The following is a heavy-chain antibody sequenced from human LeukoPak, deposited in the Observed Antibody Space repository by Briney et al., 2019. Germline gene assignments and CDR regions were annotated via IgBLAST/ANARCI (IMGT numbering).Heavy chain of an antibody. V-gene: IGHV1-46*01. CDR2: INPSGGST. CDR1: GYTFTDFG. Sequence: GASVKVSCKASGYTFTDFGISWVRQAPGQGLEWMGIINPSGGSTSYAQKFQGRVTMTRDTSTSTVYMELSSLRSEDTAVYYCARDSKQLLWFGELSHDAFDIWGQGTMVTVSS. J-gene: IGHJ3*02. D-gene: IGHD3-10*01. CDR3: ARDSKQLLWFGELSHDAFDI.